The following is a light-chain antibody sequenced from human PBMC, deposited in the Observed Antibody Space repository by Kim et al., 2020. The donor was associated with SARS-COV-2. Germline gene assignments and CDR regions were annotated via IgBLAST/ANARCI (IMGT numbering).Light chain of an antibody. CDR3: QQSYSTPPT. Sequence: DIQMTQSPSSLSASVGDRVTITCRASQSINSYLNWYQQKPGKAPKLLIYAASSLQSGVPSRFSGSGSGTDFTLTISSLQPEEFATYYCQQSYSTPPTFGQGTKVDIK. V-gene: IGKV1-39*01. J-gene: IGKJ1*01. CDR2: AAS. CDR1: QSINSY.